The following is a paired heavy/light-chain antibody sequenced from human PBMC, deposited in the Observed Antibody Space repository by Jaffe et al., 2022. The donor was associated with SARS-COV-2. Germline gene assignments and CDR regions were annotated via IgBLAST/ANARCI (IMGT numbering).Heavy chain of an antibody. CDR3: ETTLGQLYMLAPFS. CDR2: IYYSGST. J-gene: IGHJ5*02. D-gene: IGHD2-2*02. CDR1: GGSISSSIHY. V-gene: IGHV4-39*01. Sequence: QLQLQESGPGLVKPSETLSLTCTVSGGSISSSIHYWGWIRQPPGKGLEWIGSIYYSGSTYYNPSLKSRVTISVDTSKNQFSLKLSSVTAADTAVYYCETTLGQLYMLAPFSWGQGTLVTVSS.
Light chain of an antibody. Sequence: QAVVTQEPSLTVSPGGTVTLTCGPSTGAVTSGHSPYWFQQKPGQAPRTLIYDTSNKHTWTPARFSGSLLGGKAALTLSGAQAEDEADYYCLLSYSGVVVFGGGTKLTVL. V-gene: IGLV7-46*01. J-gene: IGLJ2*01. CDR1: TGAVTSGHS. CDR2: DTS. CDR3: LLSYSGVVV.